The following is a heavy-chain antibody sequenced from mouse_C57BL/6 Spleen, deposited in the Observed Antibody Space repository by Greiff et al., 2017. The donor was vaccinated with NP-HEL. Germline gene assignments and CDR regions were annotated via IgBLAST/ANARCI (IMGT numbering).Heavy chain of an antibody. CDR3: ARVVAPYAMDY. Sequence: VQLQQSGAELVKPGASVKISCKASGYAFSSYWMNWVKQRPGKGLEWIGQIYPGDGDTNYNGKFKGKATLTADKSSSTAYMQLSSLTSEDSAVYFCARVVAPYAMDYWGQGTSVTVSS. CDR1: GYAFSSYW. D-gene: IGHD1-1*02. CDR2: IYPGDGDT. J-gene: IGHJ4*01. V-gene: IGHV1-80*01.